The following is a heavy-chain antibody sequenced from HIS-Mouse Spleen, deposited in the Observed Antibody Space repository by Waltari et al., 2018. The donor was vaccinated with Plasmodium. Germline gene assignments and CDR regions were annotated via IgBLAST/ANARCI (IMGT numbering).Heavy chain of an antibody. D-gene: IGHD7-27*01. V-gene: IGHV3-21*01. CDR3: ARDNWGSFGY. Sequence: EVQLVESGGGLVKPGGSLRLSCAASGFTFSSYSMNWVRQAPGKGRGWVSAISSSSSYIYYADSVKGRFTSSRDNAKNSLYLQMNSLRAEDTAVYYCARDNWGSFGYWGQGTLVTVSS. CDR1: GFTFSSYS. J-gene: IGHJ4*02. CDR2: ISSSSSYI.